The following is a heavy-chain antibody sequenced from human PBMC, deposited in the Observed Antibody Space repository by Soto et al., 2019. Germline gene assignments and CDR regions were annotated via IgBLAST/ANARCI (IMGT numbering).Heavy chain of an antibody. D-gene: IGHD2-15*01. CDR2: ASGSGSGT. CDR1: GFTFSDFA. CDR3: AKGSPGVAAEPEY. J-gene: IGHJ4*02. Sequence: GGSLRLSCAASGFTFSDFAMAWVRQAPGKGLEWVSCASGSGSGTYYANSVKGRFTISRDNSKNTLFLHMTNLRAGDTALYFCAKGSPGVAAEPEYWGQGTLVTVSS. V-gene: IGHV3-23*01.